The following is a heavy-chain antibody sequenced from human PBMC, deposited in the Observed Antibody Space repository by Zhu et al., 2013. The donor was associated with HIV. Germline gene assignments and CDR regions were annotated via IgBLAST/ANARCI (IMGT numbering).Heavy chain of an antibody. CDR2: INPNSGGT. CDR1: GYTFTGYY. D-gene: IGHD2-21*02. Sequence: QVQLVQSGSEVKKPGASVKVSCKASGYTFTGYYIHWIRQAPGHGLEWMGWINPNSGGTNYAQNFEDRVTMTTDTSITSAYMELSRLTSDDTAVYFCARDWAIPRVVVTAIPHFDYWGQGTLVTVSS. J-gene: IGHJ4*02. V-gene: IGHV1-2*02. CDR3: ARDWAIPRVVVTAIPHFDY.